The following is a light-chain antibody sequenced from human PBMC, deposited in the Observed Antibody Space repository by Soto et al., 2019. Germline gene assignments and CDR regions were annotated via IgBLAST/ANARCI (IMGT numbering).Light chain of an antibody. J-gene: IGLJ3*02. V-gene: IGLV1-47*01. CDR2: RNN. CDR3: AAWDDSLSGLWV. CDR1: SSNIGSNY. Sequence: QSVLTQLPSASGTPGQRVTISCSGSSSNIGSNYVYWYQQLPGTAPKLLIYRNNQRPSGVPDRFSGSKSGTSASLAISGLRSEDEADYYCAAWDDSLSGLWVFGGGTKLTVL.